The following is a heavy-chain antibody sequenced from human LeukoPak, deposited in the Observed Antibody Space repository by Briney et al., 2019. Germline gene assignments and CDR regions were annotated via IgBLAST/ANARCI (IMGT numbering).Heavy chain of an antibody. V-gene: IGHV3-53*01. Sequence: GGSLRLSCAASGFTVSGNYMSWVRQAPGKGLEWVSIIYSGGSTYYADSVKGRFTISRDNSKNTLYLQMNSLRAEDTAVYYCASGGPRSQLYYYYGMDVWGQGTTVTVSS. CDR2: IYSGGST. D-gene: IGHD2-15*01. CDR1: GFTVSGNY. CDR3: ASGGPRSQLYYYYGMDV. J-gene: IGHJ6*02.